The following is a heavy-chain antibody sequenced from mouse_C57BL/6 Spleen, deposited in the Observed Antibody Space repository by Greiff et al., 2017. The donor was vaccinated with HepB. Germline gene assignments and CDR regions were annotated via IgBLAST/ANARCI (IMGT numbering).Heavy chain of an antibody. CDR3: AINNYGSTRDY. J-gene: IGHJ2*01. Sequence: VQLQQSGAELVKPGASVKISCKASGYAFSSYWLNWVTQRPGQGLEWIGQIYPGNGDTNYNGKFKGKATLTADKSSNTAYMQLNSLTSEDSSVYYCAINNYGSTRDYWGQGTTLTVSS. V-gene: IGHV1-80*01. CDR1: GYAFSSYW. CDR2: IYPGNGDT. D-gene: IGHD1-1*01.